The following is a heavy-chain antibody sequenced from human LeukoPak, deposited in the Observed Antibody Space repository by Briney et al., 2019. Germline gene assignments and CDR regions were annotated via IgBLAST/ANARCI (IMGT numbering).Heavy chain of an antibody. CDR1: GYTFTSYD. V-gene: IGHV1-8*01. Sequence: ASVKVSCKASGYTFTSYDINWVRQATGQGLEWMGWMNPNSGNTGYAQKFQGRVTMTRNTSISTAYMGLSSLRSEDTAVYYCARGRRVVVPAAKALYYYYMDVWGKGTTVTVSS. CDR2: MNPNSGNT. J-gene: IGHJ6*03. D-gene: IGHD2-2*01. CDR3: ARGRRVVVPAAKALYYYYMDV.